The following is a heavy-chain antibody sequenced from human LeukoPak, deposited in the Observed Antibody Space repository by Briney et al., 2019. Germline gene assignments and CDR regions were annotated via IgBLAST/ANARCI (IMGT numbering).Heavy chain of an antibody. Sequence: GGSLRLSCAASGFIFSDYYMSWIRQAPGKGLEWVSYISSSSSYTNYADSVKGRFTISRDNAKNSLYLQMNSLRAEDTAVYYCARARHYYDSSGYQFDYWGQGTLVTVSS. CDR1: GFIFSDYY. V-gene: IGHV3-11*05. CDR3: ARARHYYDSSGYQFDY. CDR2: ISSSSSYT. J-gene: IGHJ4*02. D-gene: IGHD3-22*01.